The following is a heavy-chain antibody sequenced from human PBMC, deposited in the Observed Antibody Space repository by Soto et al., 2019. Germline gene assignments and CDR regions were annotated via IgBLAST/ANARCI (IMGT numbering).Heavy chain of an antibody. V-gene: IGHV1-3*01. CDR3: ARDYDFWSGYYPDY. Sequence: QVQLVQSGAEVKKPGASVKVSCKASGYTFTSYAMYWVRPAPGQRLEWLGWINAGNGNKKYSQKFQGRVTITRDTSASTAYMELSSLRSEDTAVYYCARDYDFWSGYYPDYWGQGTLVTVSS. J-gene: IGHJ4*02. CDR2: INAGNGNK. CDR1: GYTFTSYA. D-gene: IGHD3-3*01.